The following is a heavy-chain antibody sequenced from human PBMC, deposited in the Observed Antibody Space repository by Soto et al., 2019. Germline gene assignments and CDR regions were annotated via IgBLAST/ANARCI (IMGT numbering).Heavy chain of an antibody. CDR1: GGSISSGGYY. V-gene: IGHV4-31*03. Sequence: PSETLSLTCTVSGGSISSGGYYWSWIRQHPGKGLEWIGYIYYSGSTYYNPSLKSRVTISVDTSKNQFSLKLSSVTAADTAGYYCARAALTVGGVMPGAFDMWGQGKMVTV. J-gene: IGHJ3*02. CDR3: ARAALTVGGVMPGAFDM. CDR2: IYYSGST. D-gene: IGHD3-16*01.